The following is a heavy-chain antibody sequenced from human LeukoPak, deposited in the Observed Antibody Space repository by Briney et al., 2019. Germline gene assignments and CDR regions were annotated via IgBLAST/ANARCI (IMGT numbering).Heavy chain of an antibody. CDR2: ISSRSTYI. CDR1: GFTFSSYE. V-gene: IGHV3-21*01. CDR3: AKSTRAVMAMMDV. D-gene: IGHD3-16*01. J-gene: IGHJ6*04. Sequence: GGSLRLSCEASGFTFSSYEMNWVRQAPGKGLEWVSSISSRSTYIYHADSVKGRFTISRDNAKNSLFLQMNSLRAEDTAVYFCAKSTRAVMAMMDVWGKGTTVTVSS.